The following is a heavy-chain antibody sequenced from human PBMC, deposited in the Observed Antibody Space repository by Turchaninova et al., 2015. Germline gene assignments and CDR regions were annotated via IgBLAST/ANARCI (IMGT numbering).Heavy chain of an antibody. CDR2: IYYSGAT. D-gene: IGHD2-15*01. CDR3: ARAPCSGGSCSYWYFDL. Sequence: QLQLQESGTGLVKPSEPLSLTCPVSGGSIGSTDYFCGWIRQSPGKGLEWIGNIYYSGATYSNPSLKSRFTLSVDTSKNQFSLTLYSVTAADTAIYYCARAPCSGGSCSYWYFDLWGRGTLVTVSS. J-gene: IGHJ2*01. V-gene: IGHV4-39*07. CDR1: GGSIGSTDYF.